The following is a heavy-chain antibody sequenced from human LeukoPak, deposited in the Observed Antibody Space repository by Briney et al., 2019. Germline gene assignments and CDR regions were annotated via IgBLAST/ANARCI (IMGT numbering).Heavy chain of an antibody. CDR1: GGSISSYY. CDR3: ARAPLQYYDSSEGAFDI. J-gene: IGHJ3*02. CDR2: IYYSGST. V-gene: IGHV4-59*12. D-gene: IGHD3-22*01. Sequence: SETLSLTCTVSGGSISSYYWSWIRQPPGKGLEWIGYIYYSGSTNYNPSLKSRVTISVDTSKNQFSLKLSSVTAADTAVYYCARAPLQYYDSSEGAFDIWGQGTMVTVSS.